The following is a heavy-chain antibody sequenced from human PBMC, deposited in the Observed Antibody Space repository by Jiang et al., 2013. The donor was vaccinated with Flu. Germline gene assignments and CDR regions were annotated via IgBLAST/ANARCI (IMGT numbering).Heavy chain of an antibody. D-gene: IGHD1-7*01. V-gene: IGHV2-70*11. CDR3: ARTLSIIGITDN. Sequence: TLTCTFSRVLTQHKWNVCELDPSAPGKALEWLARIDWDDDKYYNTSLKTRLTISKDTSKNQVVLTMTNMDPVDTATYYCARTLSIIGITDNWGQGTLVTVSS. CDR1: RVLTQHKWNV. J-gene: IGHJ4*02. CDR2: IDWDDDK.